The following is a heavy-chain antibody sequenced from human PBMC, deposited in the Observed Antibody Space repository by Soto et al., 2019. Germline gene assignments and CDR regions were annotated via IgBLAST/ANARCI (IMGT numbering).Heavy chain of an antibody. V-gene: IGHV1-69*04. CDR3: ARDYYDSSGARYYFDY. CDR1: GGAFSSHT. J-gene: IGHJ4*02. D-gene: IGHD3-22*01. Sequence: PVKGSCQGSGGAFSSHTIRWVRQAPGQGLEWMGRIIPILGIANYAQKFQGRVTITADKSTSTAYMELSSLRSEDTAVYYCARDYYDSSGARYYFDYWGQGTLVTVSS. CDR2: IIPILGIA.